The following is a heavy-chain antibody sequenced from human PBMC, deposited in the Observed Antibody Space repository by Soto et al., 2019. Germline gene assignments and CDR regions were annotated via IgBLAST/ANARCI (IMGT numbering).Heavy chain of an antibody. J-gene: IGHJ1*01. V-gene: IGHV4-39*07. Sequence: PSETLSLTCTVSGVSISSVGYYWTWIRQSPGKGLEWIGSIYYSGSTYYNPSLKSRVTISVDTSKNQFSLKLSSVTAADTAVYYCAIERSGNCYNREHFXHWGQGNLVTGSS. CDR1: GVSISSVGYY. CDR2: IYYSGST. CDR3: AIERSGNCYNREHFXH. D-gene: IGHD1-26*01.